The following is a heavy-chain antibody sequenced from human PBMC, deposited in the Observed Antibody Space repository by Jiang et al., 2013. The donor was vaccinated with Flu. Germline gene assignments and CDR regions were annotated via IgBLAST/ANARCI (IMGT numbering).Heavy chain of an antibody. J-gene: IGHJ6*02. CDR1: GGTFSSYA. CDR2: IIPILGIA. Sequence: GAEVKKPGSSVKVSCKASGGTFSSYAISWVRQAPGQGLEWMGRIIPILGIANYAQKFQGRVTITADKSTSTAYMELSSLRSEDTAVYYCARERTVTTSRYYYYYGMDVWGQGTTVTVSS. V-gene: IGHV1-69*04. CDR3: ARERTVTTSRYYYYYGMDV. D-gene: IGHD4-17*01.